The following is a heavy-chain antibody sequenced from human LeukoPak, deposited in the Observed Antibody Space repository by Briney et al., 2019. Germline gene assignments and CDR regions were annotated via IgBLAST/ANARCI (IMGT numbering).Heavy chain of an antibody. CDR1: GFTFSSYS. D-gene: IGHD3-3*01. CDR3: AKDPSILEWLHYFDY. V-gene: IGHV3-21*01. Sequence: GGSLRLSCAASGFTFSSYSMNWVRQAPGKGLEWVSSISSSSSYIYYADSVKGRFTISRDNAKNSLYLQMNSLRAEDTAVYYCAKDPSILEWLHYFDYWGQGTLVTVSS. J-gene: IGHJ4*02. CDR2: ISSSSSYI.